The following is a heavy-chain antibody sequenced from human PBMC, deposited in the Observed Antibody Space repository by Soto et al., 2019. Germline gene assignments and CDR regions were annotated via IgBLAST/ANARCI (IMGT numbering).Heavy chain of an antibody. CDR3: ARDANAALTFHYYGMDV. Sequence: QVQLVQSGAEVKQPGASVKLSCRASGYTFTSYYIHWVRQAPGPGPEWMGIINPGGGSTSSAQKFQGRVTVTRDTSTSTVFLDLSTLTSEDTAVYYCARDANAALTFHYYGMDVWGQGTTVTVSS. V-gene: IGHV1-46*01. J-gene: IGHJ6*02. CDR2: INPGGGST. CDR1: GYTFTSYY.